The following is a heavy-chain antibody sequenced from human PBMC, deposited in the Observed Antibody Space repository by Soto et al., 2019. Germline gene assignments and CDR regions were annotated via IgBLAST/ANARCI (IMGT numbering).Heavy chain of an antibody. J-gene: IGHJ6*02. CDR1: GFTFDSCV. D-gene: IGHD6-13*01. Sequence: PGGSLRLSCAASGFTFDSCVMSWVRQAPGKGLEWLSLISGSGRYTDYADSVKGRFTISRDNSKNTLDLQMNSLRVEDTAVYYCAKDPPSERMQPDYGMDVWGQGTTVTVSS. V-gene: IGHV3-23*01. CDR3: AKDPPSERMQPDYGMDV. CDR2: ISGSGRYT.